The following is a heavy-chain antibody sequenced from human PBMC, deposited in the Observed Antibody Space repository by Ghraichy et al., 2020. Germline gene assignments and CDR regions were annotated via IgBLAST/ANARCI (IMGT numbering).Heavy chain of an antibody. Sequence: SVKVSCKASGGTFSSYAISWVRQAPGQGLEWMGGIIPIFGTANYAQKFQGRVTITADESTSTAYMELSSLRSEDTAVYYCARGEGGYSGYDRPAHFDYWGQGTLVTVSS. D-gene: IGHD5-12*01. J-gene: IGHJ4*02. CDR3: ARGEGGYSGYDRPAHFDY. V-gene: IGHV1-69*13. CDR2: IIPIFGTA. CDR1: GGTFSSYA.